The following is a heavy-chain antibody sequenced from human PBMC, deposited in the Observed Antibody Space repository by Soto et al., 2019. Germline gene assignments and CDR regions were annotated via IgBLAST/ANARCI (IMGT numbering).Heavy chain of an antibody. V-gene: IGHV4-30-2*01. D-gene: IGHD4-17*01. J-gene: IGHJ5*02. Sequence: QLQLQESGSGLVKPSQTLSLTCAVSGGSISSGGYSWSWIRQPPGKGLEWIGYIYHSGSTYYNPSLKSRVTISVDRSKNQFSLKLSSVTAADTAVYYCAREGPIYGDYRFDPWGQRTLVTVSS. CDR1: GGSISSGGYS. CDR3: AREGPIYGDYRFDP. CDR2: IYHSGST.